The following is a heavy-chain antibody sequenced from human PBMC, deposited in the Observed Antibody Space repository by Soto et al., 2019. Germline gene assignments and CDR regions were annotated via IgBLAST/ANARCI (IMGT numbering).Heavy chain of an antibody. D-gene: IGHD1-26*01. Sequence: QVQLVQSGAEVKKPGSSVKVSCKASGGTFSSYAISWVRQAPGQGLEWMGGIIPIFGTANYAQKFQGRVTXTXAXXRSTADMELSSLRSEDTAVYYCASSVGIVGATVDYWGQGTLVTVSS. J-gene: IGHJ4*02. CDR2: IIPIFGTA. CDR3: ASSVGIVGATVDY. V-gene: IGHV1-69*05. CDR1: GGTFSSYA.